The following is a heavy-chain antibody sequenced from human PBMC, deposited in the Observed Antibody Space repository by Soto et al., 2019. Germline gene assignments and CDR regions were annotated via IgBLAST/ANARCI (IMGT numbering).Heavy chain of an antibody. Sequence: SETLSLTCAVYGGSFSGYYWSWIRQPPGKGLEWIGEINHSGSTNYNPSLKSRVTISVDTSKNQFSLKLSSVAAADTAVYYCARGRSLRYFDWFQGPYFDYWGQGTLVTVSS. CDR3: ARGRSLRYFDWFQGPYFDY. J-gene: IGHJ4*02. CDR1: GGSFSGYY. CDR2: INHSGST. D-gene: IGHD3-9*01. V-gene: IGHV4-34*01.